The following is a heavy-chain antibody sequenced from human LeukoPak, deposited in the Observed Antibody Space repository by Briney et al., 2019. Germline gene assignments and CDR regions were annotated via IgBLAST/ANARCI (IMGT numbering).Heavy chain of an antibody. J-gene: IGHJ4*02. Sequence: PGGSLRLSCAASGFTFSSYGMHWVRQAPGKGLEWVAVTWYDGSNKYYADSVKGRFTISRDNSKNTLYLQMNSLRAEDTAVYYCARDTPYSYYRLLDYWGQGTLVTVSS. CDR1: GFTFSSYG. CDR3: ARDTPYSYYRLLDY. CDR2: TWYDGSNK. D-gene: IGHD1-26*01. V-gene: IGHV3-33*01.